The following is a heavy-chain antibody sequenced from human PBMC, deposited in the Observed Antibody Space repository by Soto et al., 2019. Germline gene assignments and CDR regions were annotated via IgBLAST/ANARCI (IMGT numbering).Heavy chain of an antibody. CDR2: IYSGGST. V-gene: IGHV3-53*04. D-gene: IGHD4-4*01. J-gene: IGHJ6*03. CDR1: GFTVSSNY. CDR3: ARDWAYSNPNPDSTYYYYYMDV. Sequence: GGSLRLSCAASGFTVSSNYMSWVRQAPGKGLEWVSVIYSGGSTYYADSVKGRFTISRHNSKNTLYLQMNSLRAEDTAVYYCARDWAYSNPNPDSTYYYYYMDVWGKGTTVTVSS.